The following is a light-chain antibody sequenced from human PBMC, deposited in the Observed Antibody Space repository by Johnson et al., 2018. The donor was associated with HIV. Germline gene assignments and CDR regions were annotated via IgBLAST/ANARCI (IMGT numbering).Light chain of an antibody. CDR3: GTWDSSLSAGV. CDR2: DNN. V-gene: IGLV1-51*01. Sequence: HSVLTQPPSVSAAPGQKVTISCSGSNSNIGNNYVSWYQQLPGTAPKLLIYDNNKRPSGIPDRFSGYKSGTSATLGITGLQTGDEADYYCGTWDSSLSAGVVGTGTKVTVL. CDR1: NSNIGNNY. J-gene: IGLJ1*01.